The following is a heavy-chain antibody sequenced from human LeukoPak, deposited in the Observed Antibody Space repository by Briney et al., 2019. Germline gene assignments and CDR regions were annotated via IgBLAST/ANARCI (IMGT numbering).Heavy chain of an antibody. CDR2: ISYDGSNK. V-gene: IGHV3-30*03. Sequence: GGSLRLSCAASGFTFSSYGMHWVRQAPGKGLEWVAVISYDGSNKYYADSVKGRFTISRDNSKNTLYLQMNSLRAEDTAVYYCARGWQWLGYFQHWGQGTLVTVSS. CDR1: GFTFSSYG. J-gene: IGHJ1*01. D-gene: IGHD6-19*01. CDR3: ARGWQWLGYFQH.